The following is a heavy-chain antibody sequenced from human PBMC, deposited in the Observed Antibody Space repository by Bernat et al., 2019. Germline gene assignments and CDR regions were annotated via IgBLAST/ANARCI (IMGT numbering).Heavy chain of an antibody. Sequence: EVQLLESEGGLVQPGGSLRLSCAASGFTFSSYAMSWVRQAPGKGLEWVSAISGSGGSTYYADSVKGRFTISRDNSKNTLYLQMNSLRAEDTAVYYCAKVWGISGWPKTYIDYWGQGTLVTVSS. V-gene: IGHV3-23*01. CDR3: AKVWGISGWPKTYIDY. J-gene: IGHJ4*02. CDR2: ISGSGGST. CDR1: GFTFSSYA. D-gene: IGHD6-19*01.